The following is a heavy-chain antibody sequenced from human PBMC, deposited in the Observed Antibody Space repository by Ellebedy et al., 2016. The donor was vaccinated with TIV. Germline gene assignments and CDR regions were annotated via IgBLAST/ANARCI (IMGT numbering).Heavy chain of an antibody. CDR3: ARDPALPRGSFDT. Sequence: MPGGSLRLSCTVSGGSIRNSAYYWNWIRQPPGKGLEWIGSIYYSGSAYYNPSLKRRVTVSVDTSKNQFPLNLSSVTAADTDVYHCARDPALPRGSFDTWGQGTLVTVSS. CDR2: IYYSGSA. V-gene: IGHV4-39*06. J-gene: IGHJ5*02. CDR1: GGSIRNSAYY.